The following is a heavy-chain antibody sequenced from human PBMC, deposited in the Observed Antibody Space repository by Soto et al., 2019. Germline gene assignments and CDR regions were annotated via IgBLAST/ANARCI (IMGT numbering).Heavy chain of an antibody. CDR1: GYTFTSYG. Sequence: GASVKVSCKASGYTFTSYGISWVRQAPGQGLEWMGWISAYNGNTNYAQKLQGRVTMTTDTSTSTAYMELRSLRSDDTAVYYCARVWAVRGDNRGFDYWGQGTLVTVSS. CDR2: ISAYNGNT. J-gene: IGHJ4*02. V-gene: IGHV1-18*04. D-gene: IGHD3-10*01. CDR3: ARVWAVRGDNRGFDY.